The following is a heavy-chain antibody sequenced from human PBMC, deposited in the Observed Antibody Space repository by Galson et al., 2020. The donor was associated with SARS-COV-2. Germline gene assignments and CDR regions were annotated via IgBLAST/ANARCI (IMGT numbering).Heavy chain of an antibody. CDR1: GGSFSGYY. J-gene: IGHJ3*02. CDR3: ARDLAVYCSSTSCYRAGDAFDI. CDR2: INHSGST. Sequence: SETLSLTCAVYGGSFSGYYWSWIRQPPGKGLEWIGEINHSGSTNYNPSLKSRVTISVYTSKNQFSLKLSSVTAADTAVYYCARDLAVYCSSTSCYRAGDAFDIWGQGTMVTVSS. V-gene: IGHV4-34*01. D-gene: IGHD2-2*02.